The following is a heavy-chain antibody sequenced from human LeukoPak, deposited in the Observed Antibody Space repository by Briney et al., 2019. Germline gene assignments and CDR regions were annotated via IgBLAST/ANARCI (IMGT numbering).Heavy chain of an antibody. CDR2: MNPNSGNT. V-gene: IGHV1-8*02. J-gene: IGHJ6*02. Sequence: ASVKVSCKASGYTFTSYYMHWVRQATGQGLEWMGWMNPNSGNTGYAQKFRGRVTMTRNTSISTAYMELSSLRSEDTAVYYCARADYDFWSGTKYGMDVWGQGTTVTVSS. CDR3: ARADYDFWSGTKYGMDV. D-gene: IGHD3-3*01. CDR1: GYTFTSYY.